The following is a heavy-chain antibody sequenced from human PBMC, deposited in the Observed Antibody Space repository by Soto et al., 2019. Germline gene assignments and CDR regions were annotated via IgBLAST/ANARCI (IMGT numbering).Heavy chain of an antibody. V-gene: IGHV4-59*01. J-gene: IGHJ3*02. CDR1: GGSISSYY. CDR3: ASDIVGVNDAFDI. D-gene: IGHD1-26*01. Sequence: SETLSLTCTVSGGSISSYYWSWIRQPPGKGLEWIGYIYYSGSTNYNPSLKSRVTISVATSKNQFSLKLSSVTAADTAVYYCASDIVGVNDAFDIWGQGTMVTVSS. CDR2: IYYSGST.